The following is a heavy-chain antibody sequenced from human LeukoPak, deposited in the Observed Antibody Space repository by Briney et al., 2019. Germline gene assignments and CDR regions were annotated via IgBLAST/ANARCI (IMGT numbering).Heavy chain of an antibody. CDR1: GFTFSSYW. D-gene: IGHD1-7*01. V-gene: IGHV3-74*01. Sequence: GGSLRLSCAASGFTFSSYWMHWVRQTPGKGLVWVSRINSDGSSTSYADSVKGRFTISRDYAKNTLYLQMNSLRAEDTAVYYCARGRGNWNYGIFDYWGQGTLVTVSS. J-gene: IGHJ4*02. CDR2: INSDGSST. CDR3: ARGRGNWNYGIFDY.